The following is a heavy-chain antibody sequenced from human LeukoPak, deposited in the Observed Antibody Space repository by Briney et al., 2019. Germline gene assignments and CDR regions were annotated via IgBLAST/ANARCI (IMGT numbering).Heavy chain of an antibody. CDR2: ISSNSVTK. CDR1: GFTVSSSY. V-gene: IGHV3-48*01. J-gene: IGHJ4*02. Sequence: GGSLRLSCAASGFTVSSSYMSWVRQAPGKGLEWVSYISSNSVTKFYADSVKGRFTISRDNAKNSLYLQMNSLRAEDTAVYYCAGPYDSSGYPDYWGQGTLVTVSS. D-gene: IGHD3-22*01. CDR3: AGPYDSSGYPDY.